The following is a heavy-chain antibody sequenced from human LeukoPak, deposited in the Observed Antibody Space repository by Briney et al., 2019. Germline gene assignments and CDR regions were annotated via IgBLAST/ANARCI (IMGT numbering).Heavy chain of an antibody. CDR1: GFTFSSYA. J-gene: IGHJ4*02. Sequence: GGSMRLSWAASGFTFSSYAMSWVRQAPGKGLEWVSAFSGSGGSTYYAESVKGRFTISRDNSKNTLYLQMNSLRAEDTAVYYCAKEMVLRYFDWLLLKGPFDYWGQGTLVTVSS. D-gene: IGHD3-9*01. V-gene: IGHV3-23*01. CDR2: FSGSGGST. CDR3: AKEMVLRYFDWLLLKGPFDY.